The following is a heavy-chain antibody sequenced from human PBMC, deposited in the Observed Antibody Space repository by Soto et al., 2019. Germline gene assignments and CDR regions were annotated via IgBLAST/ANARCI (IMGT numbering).Heavy chain of an antibody. V-gene: IGHV3-30*18. J-gene: IGHJ4*02. CDR2: ITYDGSFQ. CDR3: AKDRVGGTFYTPLAF. Sequence: GWSLRLSCQASGFSFDNYGMHWVRQAPGKGLEWVAVITYDGSFQYYADSVKGRFTISRDNSKNTLSLHLNTLKPEDTAVYHCAKDRVGGTFYTPLAFWGQGTLVTVS. D-gene: IGHD1-7*01. CDR1: GFSFDNYG.